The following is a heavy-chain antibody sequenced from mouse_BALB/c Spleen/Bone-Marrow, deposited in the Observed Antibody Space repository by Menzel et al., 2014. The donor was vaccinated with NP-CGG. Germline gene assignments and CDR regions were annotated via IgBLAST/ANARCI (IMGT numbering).Heavy chain of an antibody. Sequence: EVQLQQSGAELVKPGASVKLSCTASGFNIKDTYMHWVKQRPEQGLEWIVGIDPANGNTKYDPKFQGKATITADTSSNTAYLQLSSLTSEDTAVYYSAYYRYDEGGFAFWGQGTLVTVSA. CDR3: AYYRYDEGGFAF. CDR2: IDPANGNT. D-gene: IGHD2-14*01. V-gene: IGHV14-3*02. CDR1: GFNIKDTY. J-gene: IGHJ3*01.